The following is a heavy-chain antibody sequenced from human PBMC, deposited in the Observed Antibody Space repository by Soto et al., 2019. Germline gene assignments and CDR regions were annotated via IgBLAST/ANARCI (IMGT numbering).Heavy chain of an antibody. J-gene: IGHJ2*01. D-gene: IGHD4-17*01. CDR3: ARPGYGDSGYWYFDL. CDR2: IYYSGST. Sequence: QVQLQESGPGLVKPSETLSLTCTVSGGSISSYYWSWIRQPPGKGLEWIGYIYYSGSTNYNPSLTCPLTLSVDASTNPVSRTLSSVTAADTAVYYCARPGYGDSGYWYFDLWGRGTLVTVSS. CDR1: GGSISSYY. V-gene: IGHV4-59*08.